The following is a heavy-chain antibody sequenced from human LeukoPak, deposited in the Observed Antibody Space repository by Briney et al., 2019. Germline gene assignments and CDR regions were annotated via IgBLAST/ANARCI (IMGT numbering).Heavy chain of an antibody. CDR3: ERGVFCSSTSCYGFDY. CDR2: IIPIFGTA. D-gene: IGHD2-2*01. J-gene: IGHJ4*02. Sequence: ASVKVSCKASGGTFSSYAISWVRQAPGQGLEWMGGIIPIFGTANYAQKFQGRVTITTDESTSTAYMELSSLRSEDTAVYYCERGVFCSSTSCYGFDYWGQGTLVTVSS. CDR1: GGTFSSYA. V-gene: IGHV1-69*05.